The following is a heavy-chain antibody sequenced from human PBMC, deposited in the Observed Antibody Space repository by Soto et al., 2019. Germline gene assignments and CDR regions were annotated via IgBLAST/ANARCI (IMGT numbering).Heavy chain of an antibody. Sequence: QVQLQQWGAGLLKPSETLSLTCAVYGGSFSGYYWSWIRQPPGKGLEWIGEINHSGSTNYNPSLKSRVTISVDTSNNQFSLKLSSVTAADTAVYYCARESGADIVVVVAATGPDAFDIWGQGTMVTVSS. V-gene: IGHV4-34*01. CDR1: GGSFSGYY. J-gene: IGHJ3*02. CDR2: INHSGST. CDR3: ARESGADIVVVVAATGPDAFDI. D-gene: IGHD2-15*01.